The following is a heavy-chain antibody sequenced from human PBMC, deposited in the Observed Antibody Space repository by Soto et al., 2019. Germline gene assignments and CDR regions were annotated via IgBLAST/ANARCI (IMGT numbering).Heavy chain of an antibody. J-gene: IGHJ5*02. CDR3: ARGPSASNWLDP. V-gene: IGHV1-69*01. CDR1: VGTLSSYA. Sequence: QVQLVQSGAEVKKPGSSVKVSCKASVGTLSSYAISWVRQAPGQGLEWMGGIIPIFGTSNYAQKFQRRVTITEDESTSTSYMELSRLRSEATAVYYCARGPSASNWLDPWGQGTLVTVSS. D-gene: IGHD2-2*01. CDR2: IIPIFGTS.